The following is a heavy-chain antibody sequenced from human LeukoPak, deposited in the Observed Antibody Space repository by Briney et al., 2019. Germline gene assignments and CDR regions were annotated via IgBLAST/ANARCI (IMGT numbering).Heavy chain of an antibody. D-gene: IGHD3-22*01. V-gene: IGHV3-23*01. Sequence: GGSLRLSCAASGFTFSSYAMSWVRQAPGKGLEWVSAISGSGGSTYYADSVKGRFTISRDNSKNTLYLQMNSLRAEDTAVYYCAKGVSSGYYPQGYYFDYWGQGTLVTVSS. CDR3: AKGVSSGYYPQGYYFDY. CDR2: ISGSGGST. CDR1: GFTFSSYA. J-gene: IGHJ4*02.